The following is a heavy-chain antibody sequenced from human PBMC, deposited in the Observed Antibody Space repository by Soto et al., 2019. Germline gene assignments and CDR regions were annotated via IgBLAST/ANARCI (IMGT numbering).Heavy chain of an antibody. D-gene: IGHD6-19*01. V-gene: IGHV2-5*02. CDR3: ARRQYNGAWYGAFDI. CDR1: GFSVSTSGVG. Sequence: QITLKESGPTLVKPTQTLTLTCTLSGFSVSTSGVGVGWIRQPPGKALEWLALIYWDDDKRYSPSLRSRLTTTKDTTKNQVVLTMTNMDPLDTATYYCARRQYNGAWYGAFDIWGQGTMVTVSS. CDR2: IYWDDDK. J-gene: IGHJ3*02.